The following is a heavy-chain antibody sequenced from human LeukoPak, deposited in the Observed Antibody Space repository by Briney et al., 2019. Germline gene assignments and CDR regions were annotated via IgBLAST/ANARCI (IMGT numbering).Heavy chain of an antibody. Sequence: PGGSLRLSCAAPGFTFSRYWMSWVRQAPGKGLEWVANIKQDGSEKYYVDSVKGRFTISRDNAKNSLYLQMNSLRAEDTAVYYCARLITAQDYWGQGTLVTVSS. J-gene: IGHJ4*02. CDR1: GFTFSRYW. V-gene: IGHV3-7*01. D-gene: IGHD3-16*01. CDR3: ARLITAQDY. CDR2: IKQDGSEK.